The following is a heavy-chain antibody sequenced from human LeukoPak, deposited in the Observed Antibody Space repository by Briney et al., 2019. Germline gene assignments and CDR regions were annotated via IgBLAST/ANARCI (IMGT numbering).Heavy chain of an antibody. Sequence: SETLSLTCTVSGGSISSSSYYWGWIRQPPGKGLEWIGSIYYSGSTYYNPSLKSRVTISVDTSKNQFSLKLSSVTAADTAVYYCASSTYDILTGPFDYWGQGTLVTVSS. CDR3: ASSTYDILTGPFDY. D-gene: IGHD3-9*01. J-gene: IGHJ4*02. CDR2: IYYSGST. CDR1: GGSISSSSYY. V-gene: IGHV4-39*07.